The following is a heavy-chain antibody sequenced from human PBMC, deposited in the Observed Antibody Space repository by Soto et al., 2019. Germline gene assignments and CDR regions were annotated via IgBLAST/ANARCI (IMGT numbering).Heavy chain of an antibody. J-gene: IGHJ6*03. CDR3: AREYSSRWYRPYYYYYMDV. V-gene: IGHV4-39*02. CDR1: GGSISSSSYY. CDR2: IYYSGST. Sequence: SETLSLTCTVSGGSISSSSYYWGWIRQPPGKGLEWIGSIYYSGSTYYNPSLKSRVTISVDTSKNQFSLKLSSVTAADTAVYYCAREYSSRWYRPYYYYYMDVWGKGTTVTVSS. D-gene: IGHD6-13*01.